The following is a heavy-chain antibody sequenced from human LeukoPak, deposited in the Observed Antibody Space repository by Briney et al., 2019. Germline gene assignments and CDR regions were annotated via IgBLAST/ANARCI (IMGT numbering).Heavy chain of an antibody. V-gene: IGHV3-33*01. CDR2: IWYDGGNI. CDR1: GFTFSSYG. Sequence: GRSLRLSCAASGFTFSSYGMHWGRQAPGKGLEWVAIIWYDGGNIDYTDSVKGRFTISRDNSKNTLYLQMNSLRAEDTAVYYCAREEHKNWKIDYWGQGTLVTVSS. CDR3: AREEHKNWKIDY. J-gene: IGHJ4*02. D-gene: IGHD1-1*01.